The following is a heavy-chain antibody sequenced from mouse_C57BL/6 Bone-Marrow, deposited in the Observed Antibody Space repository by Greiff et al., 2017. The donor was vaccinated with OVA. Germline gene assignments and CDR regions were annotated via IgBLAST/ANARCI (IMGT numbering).Heavy chain of an antibody. CDR2: IDPSDSYT. V-gene: IGHV1-59*01. CDR3: AREGDGSSSYYFDY. Sequence: QVQLQQPGAELVRPGTSVKLSCKASGYTFTSYWMHWVKQRPGQGLEWIGVIDPSDSYTNYNPKFKGKATLTVDTSSSTAYMQLSSLTSEDSAVYYCAREGDGSSSYYFDYWGQGTTLTVSS. J-gene: IGHJ2*01. CDR1: GYTFTSYW. D-gene: IGHD1-1*01.